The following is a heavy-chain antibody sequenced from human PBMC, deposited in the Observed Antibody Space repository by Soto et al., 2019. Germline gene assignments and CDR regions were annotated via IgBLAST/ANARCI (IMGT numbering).Heavy chain of an antibody. D-gene: IGHD6-13*01. V-gene: IGHV3-9*01. J-gene: IGHJ4*02. CDR2: ISWNSGSI. Sequence: EVQLVESGGGLVQPGRSLRLSCAASGFTFDDYAMHWVRQAPGKGLEWVSGISWNSGSIGYADSVKGRFTISRDNAKNSLYLQRNSLRAEDTALYYCAKDDSSSPQSHFDYWGQGTLVTVSS. CDR1: GFTFDDYA. CDR3: AKDDSSSPQSHFDY.